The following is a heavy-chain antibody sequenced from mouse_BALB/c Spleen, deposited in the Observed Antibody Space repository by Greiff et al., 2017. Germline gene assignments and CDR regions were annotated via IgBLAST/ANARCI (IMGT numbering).Heavy chain of an antibody. Sequence: EVKLQQSGPELVKPGASVKMSCKASGYTFTSYVMHWVKQKPGQGLEWIGYINPYNDGTKYNEKFKGKATLTSDKSSSTAYMELSSLTSEDSAVYYCARHYYGSRGGDYFDYWGQGTTLTVSS. D-gene: IGHD1-1*01. CDR1: GYTFTSYV. CDR2: INPYNDGT. J-gene: IGHJ2*01. CDR3: ARHYYGSRGGDYFDY. V-gene: IGHV1-14*01.